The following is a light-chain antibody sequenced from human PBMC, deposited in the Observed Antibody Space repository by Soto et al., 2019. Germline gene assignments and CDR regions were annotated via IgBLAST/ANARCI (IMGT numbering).Light chain of an antibody. CDR2: DVS. Sequence: QSALTQPRSVSGSPGQSVTISCTGTSSDIGGYKYVSWYQHHPGKAPKLLIYDVSERPSGVPDRFSGSKSGNTASLTTSGLQAEDEADYYCCSYAAISVVFGGGTKLTVL. J-gene: IGLJ2*01. V-gene: IGLV2-11*01. CDR1: SSDIGGYKY. CDR3: CSYAAISVV.